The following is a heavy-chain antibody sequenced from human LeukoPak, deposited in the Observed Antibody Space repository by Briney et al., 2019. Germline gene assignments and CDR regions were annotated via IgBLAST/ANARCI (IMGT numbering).Heavy chain of an antibody. CDR2: ISSSSSYI. V-gene: IGHV3-21*01. CDR3: ASQDCGGDCYNY. J-gene: IGHJ4*02. D-gene: IGHD2-21*02. CDR1: GFTFSSYS. Sequence: GGSLRLSCAASGFTFSSYSMNWVRQAPGKGLEWVSSISSSSSYIYYADSVKGRFTISRDNAKNSLYLQMNSLRAEDTAVYYCASQDCGGDCYNYWGQGTLVTVSS.